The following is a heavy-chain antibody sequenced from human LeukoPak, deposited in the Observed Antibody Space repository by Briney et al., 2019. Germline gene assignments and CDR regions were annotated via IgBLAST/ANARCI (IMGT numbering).Heavy chain of an antibody. CDR3: ARDPYYDFWSGYSEGVGYFDY. CDR2: ISAYNGNT. CDR1: GYTFTSYG. V-gene: IGHV1-18*01. D-gene: IGHD3-3*01. Sequence: GASVKVSCKASGYTFTSYGISWVRQAPGQGLEWMGWISAYNGNTNYAQKLQGRVTMTTDTSTSTAYMELRSLRSDDTAVYYCARDPYYDFWSGYSEGVGYFDYWGQGTLVTVSS. J-gene: IGHJ4*02.